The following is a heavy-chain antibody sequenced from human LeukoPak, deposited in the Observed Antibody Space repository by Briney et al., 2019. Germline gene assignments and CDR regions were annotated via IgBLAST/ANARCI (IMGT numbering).Heavy chain of an antibody. CDR2: ISGSGGST. D-gene: IGHD2-15*01. Sequence: PGGSLRLSCAASGFTFSSYAMSWVRQDPGKGLEWVSAISGSGGSTYYADSVKGRFTISRDNSKNTLYLQMNSLRAEDTAVYYCAKAGRVVPAFDIWGQGTMVTVSS. V-gene: IGHV3-23*01. CDR1: GFTFSSYA. J-gene: IGHJ3*02. CDR3: AKAGRVVPAFDI.